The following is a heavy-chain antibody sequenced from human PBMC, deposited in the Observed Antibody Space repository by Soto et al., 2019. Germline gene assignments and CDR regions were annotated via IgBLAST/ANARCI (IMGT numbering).Heavy chain of an antibody. CDR2: IIPIFGTA. CDR3: ARDVPAAMKSDNWFDP. Sequence: ASVKVSCKASGGTFSSYAISWVRQAPGQGLEWMGGIIPIFGTANYAQKFQGRVTITADESTSTAYMELSSLRSEDTAVYYCARDVPAAMKSDNWFDPWGQGTLVTVSS. V-gene: IGHV1-69*13. D-gene: IGHD2-2*01. J-gene: IGHJ5*02. CDR1: GGTFSSYA.